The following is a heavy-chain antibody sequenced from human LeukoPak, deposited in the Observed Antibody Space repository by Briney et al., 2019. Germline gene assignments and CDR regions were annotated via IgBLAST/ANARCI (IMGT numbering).Heavy chain of an antibody. CDR3: AKDRWVGSSWYGVFDY. D-gene: IGHD6-13*01. J-gene: IGHJ4*02. Sequence: GGSLRLSCAAPGFTFSSYGMHWVRQAPGKGLEWVAVIWYDGSNKYYADSVKGRFTISRDNSKNTLYLQMNSLRAEDTAVYYCAKDRWVGSSWYGVFDYWGQGTLVTVSS. CDR1: GFTFSSYG. V-gene: IGHV3-33*06. CDR2: IWYDGSNK.